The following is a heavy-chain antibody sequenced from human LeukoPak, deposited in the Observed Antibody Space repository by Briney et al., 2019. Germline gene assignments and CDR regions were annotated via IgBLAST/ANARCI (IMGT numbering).Heavy chain of an antibody. J-gene: IGHJ6*04. CDR1: GFTYSSYA. V-gene: IGHV3-23*01. CDR2: ISASGGTT. CDR3: AKDLISSGSFLDV. Sequence: GGSLRLSCAASGFTYSSYAMSWVRQAPGKGLEWVSAISASGGTTYYADSVKGRFTISRDNSKNTLYLQMNSLRAEDTAVYYCAKDLISSGSFLDVWGKGTAVTVSS. D-gene: IGHD3-10*01.